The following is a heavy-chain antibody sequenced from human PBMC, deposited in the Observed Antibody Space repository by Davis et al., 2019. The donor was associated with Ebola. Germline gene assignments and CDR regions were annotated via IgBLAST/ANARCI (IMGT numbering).Heavy chain of an antibody. Sequence: SDTLSPTVPLSGGSTSSISYYWGWPLQPPWHGLEWIGNLYYSGSTYYNPSLKSRVTISVDTSKNQFSLKLRSVTAADTAGYYGARQGWSGYSRRHWLDPWGRGTLVTVSS. CDR2: LYYSGST. J-gene: IGHJ5*02. D-gene: IGHD3-3*01. V-gene: IGHV4-39*01. CDR1: GGSTSSISYY. CDR3: ARQGWSGYSRRHWLDP.